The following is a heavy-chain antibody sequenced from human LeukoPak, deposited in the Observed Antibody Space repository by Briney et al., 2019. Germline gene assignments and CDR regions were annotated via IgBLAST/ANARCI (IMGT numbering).Heavy chain of an antibody. CDR3: ARDLNTEMEQGWDAFDI. J-gene: IGHJ3*02. CDR1: GFTFSSYA. D-gene: IGHD1/OR15-1a*01. CDR2: ISYDGSNK. V-gene: IGHV3-30-3*01. Sequence: GRSLRLSCAASGFTFSSYAMHWVRQAPGRGLEWVAVISYDGSNKYYADSVKGRFTISRDNTKNTLYLQMNSLRAEDTAVYYCARDLNTEMEQGWDAFDIWGQGIMVTVSS.